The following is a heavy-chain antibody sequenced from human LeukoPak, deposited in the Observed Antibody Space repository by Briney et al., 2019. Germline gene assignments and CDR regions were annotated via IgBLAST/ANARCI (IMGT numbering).Heavy chain of an antibody. D-gene: IGHD1-26*01. V-gene: IGHV4-59*11. Sequence: SETLSLTCTVSGGSISSHYWSWIRQPPGKGLEWIGYIYYSGSTNYNPSLKSRVTISVDTSKNQFSLKLSSVTAADTAVYYCARVIGSYYYYYMDVWGKGTTVTVSS. CDR3: ARVIGSYYYYYMDV. CDR1: GGSISSHY. J-gene: IGHJ6*03. CDR2: IYYSGST.